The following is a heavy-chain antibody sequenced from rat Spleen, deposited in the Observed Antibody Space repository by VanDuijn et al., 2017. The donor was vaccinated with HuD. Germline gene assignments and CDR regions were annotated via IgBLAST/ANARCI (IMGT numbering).Heavy chain of an antibody. CDR1: GYSITSGYG. V-gene: IGHV3-3*01. CDR3: ARRRGQVYNNYFDY. J-gene: IGHJ2*01. CDR2: INSAGST. D-gene: IGHD1-10*01. Sequence: EVQLQESGPGLVKPSQSLSLTCSVTGYSITSGYGWNWIRKFPGNKLEWMGYINSAGSTNYNPSLKSRISITRDTSKNQFFLQVNSVTTEDTATYYCARRRGQVYNNYFDYWGQGVMVTVSS.